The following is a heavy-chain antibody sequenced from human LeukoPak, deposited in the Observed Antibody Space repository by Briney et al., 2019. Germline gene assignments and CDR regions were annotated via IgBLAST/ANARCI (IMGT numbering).Heavy chain of an antibody. Sequence: GGALRLSCVASGFSFSSYWMHWVRQAPGKGLVWVSQINTDASTTSYADSVKGRFTISRDNAKNTLYLQMNSLRAEDTAVYYCVRTWEHWGQGTLVTVSS. V-gene: IGHV3-74*01. CDR3: VRTWEH. D-gene: IGHD3-16*01. J-gene: IGHJ1*01. CDR1: GFSFSSYW. CDR2: INTDASTT.